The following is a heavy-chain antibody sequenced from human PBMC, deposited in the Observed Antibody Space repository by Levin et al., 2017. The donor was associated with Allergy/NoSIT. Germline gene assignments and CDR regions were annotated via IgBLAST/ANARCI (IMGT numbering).Heavy chain of an antibody. CDR2: VYYSGST. V-gene: IGHV4-61*01. CDR1: GDSINSDSYY. J-gene: IGHJ4*02. CDR3: ARGLAAAIY. Sequence: RSQTLSLTCTVSGDSINSDSYYWSWIRQPPGKGLEWIGYVYYSGSTSYRPSLKSRVTISLDRSKKQFSLRLTSVTASDTAVYYCARGLAAAIYWGQGTLVTVSS. D-gene: IGHD6-13*01.